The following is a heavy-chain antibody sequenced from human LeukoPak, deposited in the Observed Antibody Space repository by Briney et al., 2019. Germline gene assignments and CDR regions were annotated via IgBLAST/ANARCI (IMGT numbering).Heavy chain of an antibody. CDR1: GGSISSYY. CDR2: IYYSGST. V-gene: IGHV4-59*01. Sequence: SETLSLTCTVSGGSISSYYWSWIRQPPGKGLEWIGYIYYSGSTNYNPSLKSRVTISVDTSKNQFSLKLSSVTAADTAVYYCARSSTSCYRNRCLPNWFDPWGQGTLVTVSS. CDR3: ARSSTSCYRNRCLPNWFDP. D-gene: IGHD2-2*01. J-gene: IGHJ5*02.